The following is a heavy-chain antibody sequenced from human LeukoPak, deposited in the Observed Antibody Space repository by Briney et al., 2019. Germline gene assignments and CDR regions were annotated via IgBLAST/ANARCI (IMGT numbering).Heavy chain of an antibody. Sequence: GGSLRLSCAASGFTFSSYSMNWVRQAPGKGLEWVATISSTSTYIYYGDSMKGRSTISRDNAKNSLFLQMSSLRVEDTAIYYCARDGIDDFNFIYFDLWGQGALVTVSS. J-gene: IGHJ4*02. CDR3: ARDGIDDFNFIYFDL. V-gene: IGHV3-21*06. CDR2: ISSTSTYI. D-gene: IGHD5-24*01. CDR1: GFTFSSYS.